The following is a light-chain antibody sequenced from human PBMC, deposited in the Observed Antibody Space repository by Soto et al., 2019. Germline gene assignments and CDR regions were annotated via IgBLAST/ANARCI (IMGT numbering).Light chain of an antibody. V-gene: IGKV3-20*01. CDR1: QSVSSSY. Sequence: EIVLTQSPGTLSLSPGERATLSCRASQSVSSSYLAWYQQKPGQAPRLLMYGASSRATGIPDRFSGSESGTDFTLTISRLEPEDFAVYYCQQFVTSVLITFGQGTRLEIK. CDR3: QQFVTSVLIT. J-gene: IGKJ5*01. CDR2: GAS.